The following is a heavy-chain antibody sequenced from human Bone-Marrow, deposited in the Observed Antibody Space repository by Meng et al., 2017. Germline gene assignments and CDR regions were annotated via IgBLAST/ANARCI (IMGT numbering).Heavy chain of an antibody. J-gene: IGHJ4*02. CDR1: GGTFSSYT. Sequence: SVKVSCKASGGTFSSYTISWVRQAPGQGLEWMGRIIPILGIANYAQKFQGRVTITADKSTSTAYMELSSLRSEDTAVYYCARRYSSSWYPNQYYFDYWGQGTLVTVSS. V-gene: IGHV1-69*02. CDR2: IIPILGIA. CDR3: ARRYSSSWYPNQYYFDY. D-gene: IGHD6-13*01.